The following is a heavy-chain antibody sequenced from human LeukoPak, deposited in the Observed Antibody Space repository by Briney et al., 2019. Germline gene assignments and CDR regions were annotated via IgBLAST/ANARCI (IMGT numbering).Heavy chain of an antibody. D-gene: IGHD2-8*01. CDR3: ARVALSSVDY. Sequence: GGSLRLSCAASGFTFRTYTMHWVRQAPGKGLEWVSSISSSSSYIYYADSLKGRFTISRDNAKNSLFLQMNSLRAEDTAVYYCARVALSSVDYWGQGTLVTVSS. CDR2: ISSSSSYI. J-gene: IGHJ4*02. CDR1: GFTFRTYT. V-gene: IGHV3-21*01.